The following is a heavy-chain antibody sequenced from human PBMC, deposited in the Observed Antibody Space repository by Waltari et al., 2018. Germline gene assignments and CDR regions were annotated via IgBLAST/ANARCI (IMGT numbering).Heavy chain of an antibody. Sequence: QVQLQESGPGLVKPSETLSLTCTVSGGSISSYYWSWIRQPAGKGLEWIGRIYTSGSTNYNPSLKSRVTMSVDTSKNQFSLKLSSVTAADTAVYYCARAKRGGDDSSGYYPSPWYYYMDVWGKGTTVTVSS. D-gene: IGHD3-22*01. CDR2: IYTSGST. V-gene: IGHV4-4*07. J-gene: IGHJ6*03. CDR1: GGSISSYY. CDR3: ARAKRGGDDSSGYYPSPWYYYMDV.